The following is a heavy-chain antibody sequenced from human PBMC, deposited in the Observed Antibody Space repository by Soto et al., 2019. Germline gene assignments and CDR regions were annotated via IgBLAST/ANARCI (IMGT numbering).Heavy chain of an antibody. CDR1: GDNFNTYW. D-gene: IGHD5-18*01. CDR2: IYPGEFDT. Sequence: GESLKISCTSSGDNFNTYWNCWVLQMPWKGLEWMRIIYPGEFDTRYSKSFEGHTTMSVDQSIHTAYLQCSSLETSDTAMYYFARLLGYSYCYPEYFDYWGQGTPVTVSS. V-gene: IGHV5-51*01. J-gene: IGHJ4*02. CDR3: ARLLGYSYCYPEYFDY.